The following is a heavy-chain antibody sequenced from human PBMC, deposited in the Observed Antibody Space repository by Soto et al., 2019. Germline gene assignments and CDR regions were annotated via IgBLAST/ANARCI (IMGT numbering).Heavy chain of an antibody. J-gene: IGHJ5*02. CDR2: IDPKSGDT. V-gene: IGHV1-2*02. Sequence: QVQLVQSGAEVKKPGASVKVSCKASGYTFTDNQIHWLRRAPGQRLEWMGRIDPKSGDTNFAPTCQGRYNVTRDTSTNTVYMELNRLTSGETASYFCARRHLRDYIRWNFDPWGQGALVTVSS. CDR1: GYTFTDNQ. CDR3: ARRHLRDYIRWNFDP. D-gene: IGHD3-16*01.